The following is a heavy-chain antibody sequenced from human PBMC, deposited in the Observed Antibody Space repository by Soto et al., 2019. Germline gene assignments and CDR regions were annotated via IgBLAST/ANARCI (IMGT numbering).Heavy chain of an antibody. V-gene: IGHV4-34*01. CDR3: VLLGVFDH. CDR2: INHSGST. D-gene: IGHD3-3*01. Sequence: SETLSLTCAVYGGSFSGYYWSWIRQPPGKGLEWIGEINHSGSTNYNPSLKSRVTISVDTSKNQFSLKLSSVTAADTAVYYCVLLGVFDHWGPGTLVTVSS. J-gene: IGHJ4*02. CDR1: GGSFSGYY.